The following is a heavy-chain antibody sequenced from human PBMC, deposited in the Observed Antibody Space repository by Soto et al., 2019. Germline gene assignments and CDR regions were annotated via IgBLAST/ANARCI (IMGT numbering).Heavy chain of an antibody. J-gene: IGHJ4*02. CDR1: GFTFSSYW. V-gene: IGHV3-7*01. Sequence: GGSLRLSCAASGFTFSSYWMSWVRQAPGKGLEWVANIKQDGSEKYYVDSVKGRFTISRDNAKNSLYLQMNSLRAEDTAVYYCARLTVSSYTTTPFDYWGQGTLVTVSS. CDR3: ARLTVSSYTTTPFDY. CDR2: IKQDGSEK. D-gene: IGHD1-26*01.